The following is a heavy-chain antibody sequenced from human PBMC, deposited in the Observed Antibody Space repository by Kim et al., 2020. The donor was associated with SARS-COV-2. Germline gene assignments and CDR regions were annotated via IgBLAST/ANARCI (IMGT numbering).Heavy chain of an antibody. Sequence: NPTLKGRVTITLDTSKNQFSLKLSSVTAADTAVYYCARESYYYDSSGYGYWGQGTLVTVSS. J-gene: IGHJ4*02. V-gene: IGHV4-30-2*05. D-gene: IGHD3-22*01. CDR3: ARESYYYDSSGYGY.